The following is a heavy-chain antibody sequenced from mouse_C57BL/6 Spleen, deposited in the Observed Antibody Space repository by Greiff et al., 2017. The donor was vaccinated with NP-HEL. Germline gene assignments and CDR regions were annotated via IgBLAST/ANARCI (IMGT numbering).Heavy chain of an antibody. J-gene: IGHJ2*01. V-gene: IGHV1-50*01. CDR2: IDPSDSYT. D-gene: IGHD4-1*01. CDR1: GYTFTSYW. CDR3: ARGLGPHFDY. Sequence: QVQLQQPGAELVKPGASVKLSCKASGYTFTSYWMQWVKQRPGQGLEWIGEIDPSDSYTNYNQKFKGKATLTVDTSSITAYMQLSSLTSEDSAVYYCARGLGPHFDYWGQGTTLTVSS.